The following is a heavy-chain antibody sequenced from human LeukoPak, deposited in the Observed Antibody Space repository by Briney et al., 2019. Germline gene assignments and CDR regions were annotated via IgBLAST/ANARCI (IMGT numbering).Heavy chain of an antibody. CDR2: IYYSGST. D-gene: IGHD2-15*01. CDR1: GGSISSSNW. J-gene: IGHJ6*02. CDR3: ARSILQGGSYGMDV. V-gene: IGHV4-30-4*01. Sequence: SETLSLTCAVSGGSISSSNWWSWIRQPPGKGLEWIGYIYYSGSTYYNPSLKSRVTISVGTSKNQFSLKLSSVTAADTAVYYCARSILQGGSYGMDVWGQGTTVTVSS.